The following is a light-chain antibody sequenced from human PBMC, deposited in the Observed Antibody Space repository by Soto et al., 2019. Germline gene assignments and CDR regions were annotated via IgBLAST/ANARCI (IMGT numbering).Light chain of an antibody. CDR2: GAS. Sequence: EIVMTQSPATLSVSPGEGATLSCRASQSVNSNLAWYQQKPGQAPRLLIFGASTRAPGIPSGFRGSGSGTEFTLTISSLQSEDFAVYYCQQYNNWPWTFGQGTKVEIK. CDR3: QQYNNWPWT. CDR1: QSVNSN. J-gene: IGKJ1*01. V-gene: IGKV3-15*01.